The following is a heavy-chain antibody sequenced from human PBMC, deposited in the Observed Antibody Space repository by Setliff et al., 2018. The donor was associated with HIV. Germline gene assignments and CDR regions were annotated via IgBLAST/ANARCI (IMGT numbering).Heavy chain of an antibody. D-gene: IGHD4-17*01. CDR3: ARPADDYGDYTLKY. J-gene: IGHJ4*02. Sequence: ASVKVSCKASGYTFTSYDINWVRQATGQGLEWMGWMSPNSGNAGYAQKFQGRVTMTRNTSISTAYMELSSLRSEDTAVHYCARPADDYGDYTLKYWGQGTLVTVSS. CDR2: MSPNSGNA. CDR1: GYTFTSYD. V-gene: IGHV1-8*01.